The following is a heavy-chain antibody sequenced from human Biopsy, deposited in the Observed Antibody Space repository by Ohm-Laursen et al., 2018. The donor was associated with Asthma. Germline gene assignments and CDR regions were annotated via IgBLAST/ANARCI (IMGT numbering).Heavy chain of an antibody. CDR3: VRGSSSWHHGPFHYYYGLDV. CDR2: IYYSGTT. CDR1: SGSGGYMRSGNYY. J-gene: IGHJ6*02. Sequence: GTLSLTCSLSSGSGGYMRSGNYYWGWIRQPPGKGLEWIGSIYYSGTTYYNPSLENRVTVSAHTTGNQFSLKLTSVTAADTAVYYCVRGSSSWHHGPFHYYYGLDVWGQGTTATVSS. V-gene: IGHV4-39*01. D-gene: IGHD6-13*01.